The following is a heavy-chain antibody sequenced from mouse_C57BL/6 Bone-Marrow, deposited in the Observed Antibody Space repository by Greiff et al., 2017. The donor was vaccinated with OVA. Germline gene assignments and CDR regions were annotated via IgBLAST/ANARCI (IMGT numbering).Heavy chain of an antibody. D-gene: IGHD2-5*01. CDR3: ASHYSNYVWFAY. CDR2: ISNGGGST. J-gene: IGHJ3*01. Sequence: EVKLMESGGGLVQPGGSLTLSCAASGFTFSDYYMYWVRQTPEKRLEWVAYISNGGGSTYYPDTVKGRFTISRDNAKNTLYLQMSRLTSEDTAIYYCASHYSNYVWFAYWGQGTLVTVSA. V-gene: IGHV5-12*01. CDR1: GFTFSDYY.